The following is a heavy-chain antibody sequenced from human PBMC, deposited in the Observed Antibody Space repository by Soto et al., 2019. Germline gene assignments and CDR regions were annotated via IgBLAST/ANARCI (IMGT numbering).Heavy chain of an antibody. J-gene: IGHJ3*02. Sequence: GGSLSLSCAASGFTFSSYSMNWVRQAPGKGLEWVSSISSSSSYIYYADSVKGRFTISRDNAKNSLYLQMNSLRAEDTAVYYCARALGYCSGGSCYSGHAFDIWGQGTMVTVSS. CDR3: ARALGYCSGGSCYSGHAFDI. D-gene: IGHD2-15*01. CDR2: ISSSSSYI. CDR1: GFTFSSYS. V-gene: IGHV3-21*01.